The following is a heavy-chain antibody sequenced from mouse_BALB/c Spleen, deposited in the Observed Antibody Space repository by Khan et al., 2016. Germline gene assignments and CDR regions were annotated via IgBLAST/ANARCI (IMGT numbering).Heavy chain of an antibody. CDR1: GFNIKDTY. CDR3: ARGYGSKTWFAY. D-gene: IGHD1-1*01. V-gene: IGHV14-3*02. Sequence: VQLQQSGAELVKPGASVKLSCTASGFNIKDTYMHWVKQRPEQGLEWIGRIDPANGNTKYDPKFQGKATITAGTSSNTAYLQLSSLTSEDTAVYYCARGYGSKTWFAYWGQGTLVTVSA. J-gene: IGHJ3*01. CDR2: IDPANGNT.